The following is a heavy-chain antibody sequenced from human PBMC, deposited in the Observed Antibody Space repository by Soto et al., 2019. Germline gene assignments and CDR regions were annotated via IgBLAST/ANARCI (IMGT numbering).Heavy chain of an antibody. CDR2: ISYDGSNK. D-gene: IGHD2-15*01. Sequence: QVQLVESGGGVVQPGRSLRLSCAASGFTFSSYAMHWVRQGPGKGLEWVAVISYDGSNKYYADSVKGRFTISRDNXKXXLDLQMNTRRAEDTAVYYCARETLRGLQFGYGMDVWGQGTTVTVSS. J-gene: IGHJ6*02. V-gene: IGHV3-30-3*01. CDR1: GFTFSSYA. CDR3: ARETLRGLQFGYGMDV.